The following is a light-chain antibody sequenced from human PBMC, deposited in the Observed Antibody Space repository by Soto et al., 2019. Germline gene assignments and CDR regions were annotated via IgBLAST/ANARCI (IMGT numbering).Light chain of an antibody. CDR3: QQSYSTPRT. CDR2: ATS. V-gene: IGKV1-39*01. Sequence: DIQMTQSPSSLSASVGDRVTITFRASQSISSYLNWYQQKPGKAPKLLIYATSSLQSGVPSRVSGSGSGTDFTLTISSLQHEDFATYYCQQSYSTPRTFGQGTKVDI. CDR1: QSISSY. J-gene: IGKJ1*01.